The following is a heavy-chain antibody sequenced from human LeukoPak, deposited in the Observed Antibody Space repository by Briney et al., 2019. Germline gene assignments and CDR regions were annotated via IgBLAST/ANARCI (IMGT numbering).Heavy chain of an antibody. CDR2: IYYSGST. D-gene: IGHD2-15*01. Sequence: SETLSLTCTVSGGSISSSSYYWGWIRQPPGKGLEWIGSIYYSGSTYYNPSLKSRVTISVDTSKNQFSLKLSSVTAADTAVYYCAKELSGSGNDYWGQGTLVTVSS. J-gene: IGHJ4*02. V-gene: IGHV4-39*07. CDR1: GGSISSSSYY. CDR3: AKELSGSGNDY.